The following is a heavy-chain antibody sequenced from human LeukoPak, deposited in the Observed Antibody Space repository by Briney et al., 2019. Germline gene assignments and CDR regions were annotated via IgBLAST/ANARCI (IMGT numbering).Heavy chain of an antibody. Sequence: PSETLSLTCAVYGESFSGYYWSWIRQPPGRGLEWIGEINHSGSTSHSASLKSRVTISVDTSKNQFSLKLNSVTAADTAVYYCARGDIAAGGAPFDYWGQGTLVTVSS. J-gene: IGHJ4*02. V-gene: IGHV4-34*01. D-gene: IGHD6-13*01. CDR3: ARGDIAAGGAPFDY. CDR2: INHSGST. CDR1: GESFSGYY.